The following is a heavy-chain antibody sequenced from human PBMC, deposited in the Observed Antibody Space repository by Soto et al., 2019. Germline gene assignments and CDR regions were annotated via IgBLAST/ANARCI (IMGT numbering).Heavy chain of an antibody. D-gene: IGHD3-22*01. CDR1: GFTFDDYA. CDR3: AKAMNYVSSGPCDY. V-gene: IGHV3-9*01. Sequence: PRPSCAAPGFTFDDYAMHWVRQAPGKGLEWVSGISWNRGSIGYADSVKGRFTISRDNAKNSLYLQMNSLRAEDTALYYCAKAMNYVSSGPCDYWGQGTLVTVSS. J-gene: IGHJ4*02. CDR2: ISWNRGSI.